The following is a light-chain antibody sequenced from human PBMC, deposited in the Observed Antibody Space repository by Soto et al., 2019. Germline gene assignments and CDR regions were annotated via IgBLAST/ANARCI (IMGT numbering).Light chain of an antibody. CDR1: QRISSW. J-gene: IGKJ1*01. V-gene: IGKV1-5*03. CDR3: QQYNSYPST. CDR2: KAA. Sequence: QMTLSPSTLSASEEDRVTLPCSASQRISSWLAWYQQKPGQAPKLLIYKAASVESGVPSRFSGSGAGTEVTPTTSSRQPDDYSTYYYQQYNSYPSTFGQGTKVDI.